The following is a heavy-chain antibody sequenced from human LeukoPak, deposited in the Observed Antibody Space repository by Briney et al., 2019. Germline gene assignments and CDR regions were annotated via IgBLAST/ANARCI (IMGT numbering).Heavy chain of an antibody. CDR2: IRERGGDT. D-gene: IGHD5-12*01. CDR3: ARGDIVATPVDY. CDR1: GFIFSNYA. Sequence: GGSLRLSCAASGFIFSNYAMNWVRQAPGKGLEWVSTIRERGGDTHYADSVKGRFTISRDDSKSTLYLQVDSLRAEDTAVYYCARGDIVATPVDYWGQGTLVTVSS. V-gene: IGHV3-23*01. J-gene: IGHJ4*02.